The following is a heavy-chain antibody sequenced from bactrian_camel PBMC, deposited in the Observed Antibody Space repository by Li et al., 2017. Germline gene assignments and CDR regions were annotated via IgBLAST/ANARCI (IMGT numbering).Heavy chain of an antibody. CDR2: IYSDAST. V-gene: IGHV3S10*01. D-gene: IGHD6*01. J-gene: IGHJ4*01. CDR3: AADLSILSTTVVAPCSAPRYNY. CDR1: GFTFSNYA. Sequence: DVQLVESGGGLVQPGGSLRLSCAASGFTFSNYAMTWVRQAPGKGLEWLSGIYSDASTYYGDSVKGRFTISRDNTKNTVTLQMNNLKATDTGVYYCAADLSILSTTVVAPCSAPRYNYWGQGTQVTVS.